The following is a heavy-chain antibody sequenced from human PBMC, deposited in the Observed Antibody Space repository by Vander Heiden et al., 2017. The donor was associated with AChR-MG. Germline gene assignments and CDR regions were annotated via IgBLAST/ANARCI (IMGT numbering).Heavy chain of an antibody. CDR2: ISAYNGNT. CDR3: ARDWLRYCSSTSCYYYYYGMDV. CDR1: GYTFTSYG. Sequence: QVQLVQSGAEVKKPGASVTVSCKASGYTFTSYGISWVRQAPGQGLEWMGWISAYNGNTNYAQKLQGRVTMTTDTSTSTAYMELRSLRSDDTAVYYCARDWLRYCSSTSCYYYYYGMDVWGQGTTVTVSS. V-gene: IGHV1-18*01. D-gene: IGHD2-2*01. J-gene: IGHJ6*02.